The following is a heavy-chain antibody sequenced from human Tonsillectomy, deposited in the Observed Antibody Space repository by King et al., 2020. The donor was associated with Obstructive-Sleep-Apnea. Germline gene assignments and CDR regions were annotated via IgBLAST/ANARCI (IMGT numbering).Heavy chain of an antibody. V-gene: IGHV3-9*01. CDR2: ISWNSGSI. CDR1: GFTFDDYA. Sequence: VQLVESGGGLVQPGRSLRLSCAASGFTFDDYAMHWVRQAPGKGLEWVSGISWNSGSIGYADSVKGRFTISRDNAKNSLYLQMNGLRADDTALYYCAKPILLVRGSFDYWGQGTLVTVSS. J-gene: IGHJ4*02. D-gene: IGHD2-8*02. CDR3: AKPILLVRGSFDY.